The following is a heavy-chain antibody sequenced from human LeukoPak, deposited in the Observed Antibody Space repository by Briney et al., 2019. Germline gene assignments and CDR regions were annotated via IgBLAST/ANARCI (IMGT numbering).Heavy chain of an antibody. J-gene: IGHJ6*03. Sequence: ASVKVSCKASGYTFTGYYMHWVRQAPGQGLEWMGWINPNSGGTNYAQKFQGRVTMTRDTSISTAYMELSRLRSDDTAVYYCARGDYYGSGSFHYLNYYYYYYMDVWGKGTTVTVSS. CDR1: GYTFTGYY. CDR2: INPNSGGT. V-gene: IGHV1-2*02. CDR3: ARGDYYGSGSFHYLNYYYYYYMDV. D-gene: IGHD3-10*01.